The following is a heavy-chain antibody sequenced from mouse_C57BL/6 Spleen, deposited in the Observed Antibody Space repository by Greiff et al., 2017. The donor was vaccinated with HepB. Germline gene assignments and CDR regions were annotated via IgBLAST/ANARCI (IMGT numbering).Heavy chain of an antibody. CDR2: ISYDGSN. Sequence: EVKLVESGPGLVKPSQSLSLTCSVTGYSITSGYYWNWIRQFPGNKLEWMGYISYDGSNNYNPSLKNRISITRDTSKNQFFLKLNSVTTEDTATYYCARDRDYPFEYFDVWGTGTTVTVSS. CDR3: ARDRDYPFEYFDV. CDR1: GYSITSGYY. V-gene: IGHV3-6*01. D-gene: IGHD2-4*01. J-gene: IGHJ1*03.